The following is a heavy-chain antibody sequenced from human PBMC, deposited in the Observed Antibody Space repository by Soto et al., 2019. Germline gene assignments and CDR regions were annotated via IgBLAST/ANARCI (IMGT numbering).Heavy chain of an antibody. V-gene: IGHV4-59*01. D-gene: IGHD6-19*01. J-gene: IGHJ3*02. Sequence: SETLSLTCTVSGDSISSYFWSWIRQPPGKGLEWIGYIFNSESASYNPSLKSRVTISVDTSKNQLSLKLSSVTAADTAVYYCARALDSSGWYGDDAFDIWGQGTMVTVSS. CDR3: ARALDSSGWYGDDAFDI. CDR1: GDSISSYF. CDR2: IFNSESA.